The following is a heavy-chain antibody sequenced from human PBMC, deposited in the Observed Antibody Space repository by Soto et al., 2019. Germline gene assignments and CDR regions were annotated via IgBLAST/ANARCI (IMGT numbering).Heavy chain of an antibody. D-gene: IGHD4-4*01. J-gene: IGHJ2*01. CDR2: LYYGGSN. CDR3: ARGRDDYNGWYVDL. CDR1: GVSISTYY. V-gene: IGHV4-59*01. Sequence: SETLSLTCTVSGVSISTYYWNWIRQPPGKGLEWIGYLYYGGSNNYNPSLESRVTISLDTSKNQLSLNLSSVTAADTAVYYCARGRDDYNGWYVDLWGRGSLVTVSS.